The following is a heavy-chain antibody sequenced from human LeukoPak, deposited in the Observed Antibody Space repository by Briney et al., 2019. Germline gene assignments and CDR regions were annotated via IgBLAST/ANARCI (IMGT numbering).Heavy chain of an antibody. D-gene: IGHD4-11*01. Sequence: SETLSLTCTVSGGSISGSSYYWGWIRQPPGKGLEWIGSIYYSGSTYYKPSLESRVTMSVDTSKNQFSLKLSSVTAADTAVYYCARPQRYSNYALDYWGQGTLVTVSS. CDR3: ARPQRYSNYALDY. CDR2: IYYSGST. V-gene: IGHV4-39*01. CDR1: GGSISGSSYY. J-gene: IGHJ4*02.